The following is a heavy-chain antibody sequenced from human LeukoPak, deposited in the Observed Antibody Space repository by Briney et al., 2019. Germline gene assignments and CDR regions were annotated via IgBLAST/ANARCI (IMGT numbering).Heavy chain of an antibody. V-gene: IGHV4-61*01. CDR2: IYYSGST. J-gene: IGHJ3*02. CDR1: GFSLSTSTMC. CDR3: ARRGSYLGMVDAFDI. D-gene: IGHD1-26*01. Sequence: SQTLSLTCTFSGFSLSTSTMCVSWIRQPPGKGLEWIGYIYYSGSTNYNPSLKSRVTISVDTSKNQFSLKLSSVTAADTAVYYCARRGSYLGMVDAFDIWGQGTMVTVSS.